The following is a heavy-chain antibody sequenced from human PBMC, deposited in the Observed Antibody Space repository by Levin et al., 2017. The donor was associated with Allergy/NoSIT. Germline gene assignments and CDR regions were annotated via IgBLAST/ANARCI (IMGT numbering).Heavy chain of an antibody. D-gene: IGHD2-8*02. CDR2: ISWDEDK. Sequence: KASGPTLVKPTQTLTLTCTFSGFSLSDGGVGVGWIRQPPGKALEWLALISWDEDKRYTPSLKTRLTIAKDTSKNQVVLTMTNMDPADTGTYYCAHRIGWGTRDWFDPWGQGTLVIVSS. V-gene: IGHV2-5*02. CDR1: GFSLSDGGVG. CDR3: AHRIGWGTRDWFDP. J-gene: IGHJ5*02.